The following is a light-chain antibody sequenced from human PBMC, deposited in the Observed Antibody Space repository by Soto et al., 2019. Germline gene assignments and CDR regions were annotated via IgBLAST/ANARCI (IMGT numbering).Light chain of an antibody. CDR1: QSVGSSY. J-gene: IGKJ1*01. CDR2: GAS. CDR3: QQYGTSTWT. V-gene: IGKV3-20*01. Sequence: IVLTQSPGTLSLSPGERATLSCRASQSVGSSYLAWYQQEPGQAPRLLIYGASSRATGIPDRFSGSGSGTDFTLTISILEPEDFAVYYCQQYGTSTWTFGQGTKVDIK.